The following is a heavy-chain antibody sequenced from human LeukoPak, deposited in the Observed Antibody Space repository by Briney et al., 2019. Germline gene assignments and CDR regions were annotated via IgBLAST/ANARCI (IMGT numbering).Heavy chain of an antibody. CDR2: IIPIFGTA. Sequence: ASVKVSCKASGGTFSSYAISWVRQAPGQGLEWMGGIIPIFGTANYAQKFQGRVTITADESTSTAYMELSSLRSEDTAVYYCARDLFRGGGLGSREIYGESLSPGPWGQGTLVTVSS. D-gene: IGHD3-10*01. CDR1: GGTFSSYA. J-gene: IGHJ5*02. CDR3: ARDLFRGGGLGSREIYGESLSPGP. V-gene: IGHV1-69*13.